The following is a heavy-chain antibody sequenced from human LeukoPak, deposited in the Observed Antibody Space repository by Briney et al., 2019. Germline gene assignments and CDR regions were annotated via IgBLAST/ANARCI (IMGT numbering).Heavy chain of an antibody. Sequence: SETLSLTCTVSGYSISSGYYWGRIRPPPGKGLEWIGSIYHSGSTYYNPSLKSRVTISVDTSKNQFSLKLSSVTAADTAVYYCARDPEYSSGYYWGQGTLVTVSS. CDR2: IYHSGST. D-gene: IGHD6-19*01. CDR3: ARDPEYSSGYY. V-gene: IGHV4-38-2*02. CDR1: GYSISSGYY. J-gene: IGHJ4*02.